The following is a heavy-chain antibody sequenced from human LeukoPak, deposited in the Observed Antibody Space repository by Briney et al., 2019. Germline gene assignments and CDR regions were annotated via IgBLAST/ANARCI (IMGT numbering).Heavy chain of an antibody. J-gene: IGHJ6*02. CDR1: GFTLSSYS. Sequence: GGSLRLSCAASGFTLSSYSMNWVRQAPGKGLEWVSSISSSSSYIYYADSVKGRFTISRDNAKNLLYLQMNSLRAEDTAVYYCARDYSNYYGMDVWGQGTTVSVSS. D-gene: IGHD2-21*01. CDR2: ISSSSSYI. CDR3: ARDYSNYYGMDV. V-gene: IGHV3-21*01.